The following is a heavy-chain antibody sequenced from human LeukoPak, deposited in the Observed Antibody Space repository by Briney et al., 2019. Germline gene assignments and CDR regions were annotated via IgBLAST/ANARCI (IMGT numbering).Heavy chain of an antibody. D-gene: IGHD5-12*01. CDR2: IYYTGNT. CDR1: GGSIGNSSYY. Sequence: NPSETLSLTCTVSGGSIGNSSYYWGWIRQPPGKGLECIGTIYYTGNTNYNPSLKSRVSISVDTSNNHFSLTLSSVTAADTAVYYCARVEDSGYDYRGWFDPWGQGTLVTVSS. CDR3: ARVEDSGYDYRGWFDP. J-gene: IGHJ5*02. V-gene: IGHV4-39*07.